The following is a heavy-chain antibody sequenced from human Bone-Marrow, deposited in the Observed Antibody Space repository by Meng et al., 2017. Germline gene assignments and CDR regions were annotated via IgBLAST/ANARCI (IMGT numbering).Heavy chain of an antibody. V-gene: IGHV4-34*01. CDR2: INHSGST. CDR3: ARTRGYSYGYYGY. CDR1: GRSFSGYY. Sequence: QVQLQQWGAGLLKPSETLSLTCAVYGRSFSGYYWSWIRQPPGKGLEWIGEINHSGSTNYNPSLKSRVTISVDTSKNQFSLKLSSVTAADTAVYYCARTRGYSYGYYGYWGQGTLVTVSS. D-gene: IGHD5-18*01. J-gene: IGHJ4*02.